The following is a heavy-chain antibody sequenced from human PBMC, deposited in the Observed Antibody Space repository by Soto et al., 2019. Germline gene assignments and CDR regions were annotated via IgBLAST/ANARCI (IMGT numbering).Heavy chain of an antibody. V-gene: IGHV1-18*01. CDR3: ARDAYCGGAPECGGMDV. J-gene: IGHJ6*02. Sequence: QVQLVQSGGEVKKPGASVKVSCRASGYTFTSQGFSWVRQAPGQGLEWMGRISAYNGNIDYAKKFKGRVTMTTDTSTSTAYMELRRLTSDDTAVYYCARDAYCGGAPECGGMDVWGQGTSVIVSS. CDR2: ISAYNGNI. D-gene: IGHD2-21*01. CDR1: GYTFTSQG.